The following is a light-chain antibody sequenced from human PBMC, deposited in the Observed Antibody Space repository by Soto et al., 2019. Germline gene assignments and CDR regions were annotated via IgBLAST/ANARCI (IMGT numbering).Light chain of an antibody. Sequence: DRVTITCQASHDITNYLHCYQQKPGKAPKLLISDASNLETGVPSRFSGSGSGTDFTFTISSLQPEDIATYYCQQSDNRFGQGTRLEIK. CDR3: QQSDNR. CDR1: HDITNY. V-gene: IGKV1-33*01. J-gene: IGKJ5*01. CDR2: DAS.